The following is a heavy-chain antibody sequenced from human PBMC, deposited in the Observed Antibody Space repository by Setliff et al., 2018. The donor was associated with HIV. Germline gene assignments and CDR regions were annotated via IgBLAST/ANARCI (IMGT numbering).Heavy chain of an antibody. J-gene: IGHJ3*02. CDR3: ASRNMGSGFPQGENAFDI. V-gene: IGHV1-8*03. CDR2: MNPNSGNT. CDR1: GYTFTSYN. D-gene: IGHD6-19*01. Sequence: VASVKVSCKASGYTFTSYNINWVRQATGQGLEWVQQATGQGLEWMGWMNPNSGNTDYAQKFQGRVTITRDRSMSTAYMELSSLRSEDTAMYYCASRNMGSGFPQGENAFDIWGQGTMVTVSS.